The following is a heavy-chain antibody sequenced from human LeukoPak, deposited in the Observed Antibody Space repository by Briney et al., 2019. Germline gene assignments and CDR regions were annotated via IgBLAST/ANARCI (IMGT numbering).Heavy chain of an antibody. CDR1: GGSISSYY. J-gene: IGHJ3*02. Sequence: PSETLSLTCTVSGGSISSYYGSWIRQPPGKGLEWIGYIYYSGSTNYNPSLKSRVTISVDTSKNQFSLKLSSVTAADTAVYYCARHFTDDAFDIWGQGTMVTVSS. V-gene: IGHV4-59*01. CDR3: ARHFTDDAFDI. CDR2: IYYSGST. D-gene: IGHD2-8*02.